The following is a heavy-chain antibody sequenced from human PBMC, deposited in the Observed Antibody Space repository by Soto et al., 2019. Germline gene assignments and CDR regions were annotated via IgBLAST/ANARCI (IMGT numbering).Heavy chain of an antibody. CDR1: GFTFGDYA. J-gene: IGHJ4*02. CDR3: AQDLGLDQGYFDS. Sequence: GGSLRLSCTASGFTFGDYAMSWVRQAPGKGLEWVSAISGSGGSTYYADSVKGRFTISRDNSKNTLYLQMNSLRAEDTAVYYCAQDLGLDQGYFDSWGQGTPVTVSS. D-gene: IGHD2-2*01. V-gene: IGHV3-23*01. CDR2: ISGSGGST.